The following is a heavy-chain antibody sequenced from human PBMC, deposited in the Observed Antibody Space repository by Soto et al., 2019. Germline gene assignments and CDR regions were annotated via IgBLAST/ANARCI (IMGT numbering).Heavy chain of an antibody. V-gene: IGHV3-7*01. J-gene: IGHJ4*02. CDR1: GFTFSSRW. CDR3: ARKGYGSGALDS. Sequence: EVQLVESGGGVVQPGGSLRLACAASGFTFSSRWMTWVRQAPGKGLECVAYIKEDGSEKYYVDSVKGRFTISRDNAENSLFLQMNRLTAEDTAVYYCARKGYGSGALDSWGQGTRVSVSS. CDR2: IKEDGSEK. D-gene: IGHD3-10*01.